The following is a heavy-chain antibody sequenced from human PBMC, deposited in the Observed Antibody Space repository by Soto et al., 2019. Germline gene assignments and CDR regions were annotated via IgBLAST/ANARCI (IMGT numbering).Heavy chain of an antibody. CDR1: GGSFSGYY. J-gene: IGHJ6*02. CDR2: INNSGST. Sequence: SETLSLTCAVYGGSFSGYYWSWIRQPPGKGLEWIGEINNSGSTNYNPSLKSRVTISVDTSKNQFYLKLSYVTAADTDVYYCETLYSSSWWDYYYGMDVWGQGTTVTVSS. CDR3: ETLYSSSWWDYYYGMDV. D-gene: IGHD6-13*01. V-gene: IGHV4-34*01.